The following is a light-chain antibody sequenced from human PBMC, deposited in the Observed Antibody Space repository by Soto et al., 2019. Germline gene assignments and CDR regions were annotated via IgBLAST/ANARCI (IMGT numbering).Light chain of an antibody. CDR1: QSISNY. Sequence: DIQMTQSPSSLSASVGDRVTITCRASQSISNYLNWYQQRPGKAPKLLIYAASSLQSGVPSRFSGSGSGTDFTLTISSLRPEDFATYYCQQSYNTLRTFGQGSKVEIK. V-gene: IGKV1-39*01. J-gene: IGKJ1*01. CDR3: QQSYNTLRT. CDR2: AAS.